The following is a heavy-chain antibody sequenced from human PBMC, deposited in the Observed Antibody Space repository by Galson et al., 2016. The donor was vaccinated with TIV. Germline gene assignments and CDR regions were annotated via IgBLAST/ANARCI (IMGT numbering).Heavy chain of an antibody. J-gene: IGHJ4*02. CDR2: INPNSGDT. D-gene: IGHD4-17*01. CDR1: GGTFHRYT. CDR3: ARDLSPETTTPFDY. Sequence: VKVSCKASGGTFHRYTISWVRQAPGQGLEWMGWINPNSGDTNYAQKFQGRVTMTRDTSISTAYMELSRLRSDDTAMYYCARDLSPETTTPFDYWGQGTLVTVSS. V-gene: IGHV1-2*02.